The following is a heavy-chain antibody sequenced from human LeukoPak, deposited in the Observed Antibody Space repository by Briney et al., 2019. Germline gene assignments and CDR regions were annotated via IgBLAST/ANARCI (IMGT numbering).Heavy chain of an antibody. J-gene: IGHJ3*02. CDR3: AKDRSRTIVDAFDI. CDR1: GFTSSSYE. CDR2: ISSSGSTI. D-gene: IGHD3-22*01. V-gene: IGHV3-48*03. Sequence: GGSLRLSCAASGFTSSSYEMNWVRQAPGKGLEWVSYISSSGSTIYYADSVKGRFTISRDNSKNTLYLQMNSLRAEDTAVYYCAKDRSRTIVDAFDIWGQGTMVTVSS.